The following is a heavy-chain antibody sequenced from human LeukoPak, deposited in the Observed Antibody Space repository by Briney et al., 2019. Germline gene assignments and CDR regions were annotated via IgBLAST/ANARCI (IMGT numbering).Heavy chain of an antibody. CDR2: IFYSGST. CDR1: GGSISSGNSY. Sequence: SQTLSLTCTVSGGSISSGNSYWSWIRQPPGKGLEWIGYIFYSGSTDYNPSLKSRVTISVDSSKNQFSLKVTSVTAADTAVYYCAKTGGELVFDYWGQGTLVTVSS. CDR3: AKTGGELVFDY. V-gene: IGHV4-30-4*01. J-gene: IGHJ4*02. D-gene: IGHD1-1*01.